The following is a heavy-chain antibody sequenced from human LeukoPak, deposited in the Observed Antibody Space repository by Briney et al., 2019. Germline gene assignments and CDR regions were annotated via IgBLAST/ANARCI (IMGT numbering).Heavy chain of an antibody. CDR3: ATVAGDRIQLWLYRAFDI. V-gene: IGHV4-34*01. J-gene: IGHJ3*02. CDR2: INHSGST. D-gene: IGHD5-18*01. Sequence: MSSETLSLTCAVYGGSFSGYYWSWIRQPPGKGLEWIGEINHSGSTNYNPSLKSRVTISVDTSKNQFSLKLSSVTAADTAVYYCATVAGDRIQLWLYRAFDIWGQGTMVTVSS. CDR1: GGSFSGYY.